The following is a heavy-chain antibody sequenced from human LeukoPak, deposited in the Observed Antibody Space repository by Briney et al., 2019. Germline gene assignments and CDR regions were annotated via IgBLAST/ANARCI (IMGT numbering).Heavy chain of an antibody. CDR1: GGSISSYY. V-gene: IGHV4-59*08. CDR3: AGHHPRNTVDF. D-gene: IGHD2/OR15-2a*01. J-gene: IGHJ4*02. Sequence: SETLSLTCTVSGGSISSYYWSWIRQPPGKGLEWIAYISDIGSIKYTPSLKSRVTISLDTSKNQFSLKLSSVTAADTAVYYCAGHHPRNTVDFWGQGTLVTVSS. CDR2: ISDIGSI.